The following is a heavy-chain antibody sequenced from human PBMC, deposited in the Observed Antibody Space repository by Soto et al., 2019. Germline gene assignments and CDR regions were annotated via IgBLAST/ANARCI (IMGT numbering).Heavy chain of an antibody. V-gene: IGHV4-59*01. D-gene: IGHD3-22*01. CDR2: IYYSGST. J-gene: IGHJ4*02. CDR3: ARAPSYYDSSGYHHFDY. CDR1: GGSISSYY. Sequence: SETLSLTCTVSGGSISSYYWSWIRQPPGKGLEWIGYIYYSGSTNYNPSLKSRVTISVDTSKNQFSLKLSSVTAADTAVYYCARAPSYYDSSGYHHFDYWGQGTLVTVSS.